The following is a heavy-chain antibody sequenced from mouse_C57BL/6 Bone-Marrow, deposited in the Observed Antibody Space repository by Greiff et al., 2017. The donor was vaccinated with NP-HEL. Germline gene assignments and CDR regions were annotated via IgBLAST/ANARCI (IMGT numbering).Heavy chain of an antibody. D-gene: IGHD1-1*01. V-gene: IGHV1-76*01. J-gene: IGHJ2*01. CDR3: AREDYGSSYVDY. CDR2: IYPGSGNT. CDR1: GYTFTDYY. Sequence: QVQLQQSGAELVRPGASVKLSCKASGYTFTDYYINWVKQRPGQGLEWIARIYPGSGNTYYNEKFKGKATLTAEKSSSTAYMQLSSLTSEDSAVDFCAREDYGSSYVDYWGQGTTLTVSS.